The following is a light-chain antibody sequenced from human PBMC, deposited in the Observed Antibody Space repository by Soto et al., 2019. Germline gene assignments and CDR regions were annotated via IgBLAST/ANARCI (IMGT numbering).Light chain of an antibody. J-gene: IGKJ1*01. V-gene: IGKV4-1*01. Sequence: DIVLTQSPDSLAVSLGERATINCKSSQSVLYRSNNKNYLAWYQQKTGQPPKLLISWASTRQSGVPGRFSRSGSGTDFTLTISSLQAEDVAVYFCQQSYNTPRTFGQGTKVEIK. CDR3: QQSYNTPRT. CDR1: QSVLYRSNNKNY. CDR2: WAS.